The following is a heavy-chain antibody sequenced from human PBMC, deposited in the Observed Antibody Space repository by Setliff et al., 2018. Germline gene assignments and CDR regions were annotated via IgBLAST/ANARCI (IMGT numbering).Heavy chain of an antibody. CDR3: ARVGSSSWYGGGFDI. Sequence: LSLTCTVSGGSLSSYYWSWIRQPPGKGLEWIGHIYYSGTTNYNASLKNRVSISVDTSKNHFSLKLNSVTAADTAVYYCARVGSSSWYGGGFDIWGQGTMVTVS. V-gene: IGHV4-59*01. CDR1: GGSLSSYY. CDR2: IYYSGTT. J-gene: IGHJ3*02. D-gene: IGHD6-13*01.